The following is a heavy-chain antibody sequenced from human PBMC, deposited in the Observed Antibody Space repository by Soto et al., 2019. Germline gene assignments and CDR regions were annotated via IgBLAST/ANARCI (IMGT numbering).Heavy chain of an antibody. CDR3: AGDWGGYYDSSGYYYREYYAVAY. CDR1: GGSISSGGYY. V-gene: IGHV4-31*03. CDR2: IYYSGST. D-gene: IGHD3-22*01. Sequence: SETLSLTCTVPGGSISSGGYYWSWIRQHPGKGLEWIGYIYYSGSTYYNPSLKSRVTISVDTSKNQFSLKLSSVTAADTAVYYCAGDWGGYYDSSGYYYREYYAVAYWGQGTLVTVS. J-gene: IGHJ4*02.